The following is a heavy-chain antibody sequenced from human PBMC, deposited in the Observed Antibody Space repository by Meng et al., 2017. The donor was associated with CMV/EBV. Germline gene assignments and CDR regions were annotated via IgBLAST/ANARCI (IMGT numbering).Heavy chain of an antibody. Sequence: QVQMQDSAPGLVKPSETLSLTCTVSGGSISSYYWSWIRQPAGKGLEWIGRIYTSGSTNYNPSLKSRVTMSVDTSKNQFSLKLSSVTAADTAVYYCARGGLYYYDSSGHFDYWGQGTLVTVSS. J-gene: IGHJ4*02. D-gene: IGHD3-22*01. CDR3: ARGGLYYYDSSGHFDY. CDR2: IYTSGST. CDR1: GGSISSYY. V-gene: IGHV4-4*07.